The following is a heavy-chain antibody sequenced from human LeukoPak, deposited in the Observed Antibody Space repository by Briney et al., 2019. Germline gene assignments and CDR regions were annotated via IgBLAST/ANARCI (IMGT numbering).Heavy chain of an antibody. CDR3: AKQTDYGAFDY. Sequence: PGRSLRLSCAASGFTFSSYGMHWVRQAPGKGLEWVAVISYDGSNKYYADSVKGRFTISRDNSKNTLYLQMNSLRAEDTAVYYCAKQTDYGAFDYWAREPWSPSPQ. V-gene: IGHV3-30*18. D-gene: IGHD4-17*01. J-gene: IGHJ4*02. CDR1: GFTFSSYG. CDR2: ISYDGSNK.